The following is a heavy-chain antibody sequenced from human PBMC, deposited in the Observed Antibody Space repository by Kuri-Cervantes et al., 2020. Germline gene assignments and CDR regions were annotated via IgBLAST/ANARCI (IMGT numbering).Heavy chain of an antibody. CDR2: IKQDGSEK. J-gene: IGHJ4*02. CDR1: GFTFSSYW. Sequence: LSLTCAASGFTFSSYWMSWVRQAPGKGLEWVANIKQDGSEKYYVDSVKGRFTISRDNAKNSLYLQMNSLRAEDTAVYYCTTDLLWWLVQGLAFGYWGQGTLVTVSS. D-gene: IGHD6-19*01. V-gene: IGHV3-7*01. CDR3: TTDLLWWLVQGLAFGY.